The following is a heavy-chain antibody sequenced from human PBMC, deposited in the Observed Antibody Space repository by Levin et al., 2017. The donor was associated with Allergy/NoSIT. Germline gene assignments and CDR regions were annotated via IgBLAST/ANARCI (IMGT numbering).Heavy chain of an antibody. V-gene: IGHV5-51*01. CDR3: VRPPYSSSSEDFDY. CDR2: IYPGDSDT. J-gene: IGHJ4*02. Sequence: HGESLKISCKGSGYSFTSYWIGWVRQMPGKGLEWMGIIYPGDSDTKYSPSFEGQVTISAEKSISTAYLQWSSLKASDTAMYYCVRPPYSSSSEDFDYWGQGTLVTVSS. D-gene: IGHD6-6*01. CDR1: GYSFTSYW.